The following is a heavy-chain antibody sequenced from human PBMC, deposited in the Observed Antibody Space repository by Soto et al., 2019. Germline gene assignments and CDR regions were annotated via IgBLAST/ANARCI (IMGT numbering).Heavy chain of an antibody. Sequence: GESLKISCKGSGYSFTSYWIGWVRQMPGKGLEWMGIIYPGDSDTRYSPSFQGQVTISADKSISTAYLQWSSLKASDTAMYYCARPKTYYYDSSGYYYIPPWFDPWGQGTLVTVSS. CDR2: IYPGDSDT. CDR3: ARPKTYYYDSSGYYYIPPWFDP. CDR1: GYSFTSYW. J-gene: IGHJ5*02. D-gene: IGHD3-22*01. V-gene: IGHV5-51*01.